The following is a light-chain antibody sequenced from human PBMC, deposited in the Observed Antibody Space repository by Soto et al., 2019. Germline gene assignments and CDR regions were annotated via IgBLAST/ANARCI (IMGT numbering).Light chain of an antibody. J-gene: IGKJ1*01. CDR3: QQYNNWPLRT. Sequence: EIVMRQSPATLSVSPGERATLSCRASQSVSSNLAWYQQKPGQAPRLLIYGASTRATGIPARFSGSGSGTEFTLTISSLQSADFAVYYCQQYNNWPLRTFGQGTKVEIK. CDR1: QSVSSN. V-gene: IGKV3-15*01. CDR2: GAS.